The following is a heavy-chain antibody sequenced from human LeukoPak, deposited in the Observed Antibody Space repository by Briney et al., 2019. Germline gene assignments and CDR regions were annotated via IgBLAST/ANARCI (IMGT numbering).Heavy chain of an antibody. V-gene: IGHV6-1*01. D-gene: IGHD1-7*01. Sequence: SQTLSLTCAISGDSVSSNSAAWNWIRQSPSRGLEWLGRTYYRSKWYNDYAVSVKSRITINPDTSKNQFSLQLNSVTPEDTAVYYCARDYGDWNYGKNYYYYYMDVWGKGTTVTVSS. CDR1: GDSVSSNSAA. J-gene: IGHJ6*03. CDR3: ARDYGDWNYGKNYYYYYMDV. CDR2: TYYRSKWYN.